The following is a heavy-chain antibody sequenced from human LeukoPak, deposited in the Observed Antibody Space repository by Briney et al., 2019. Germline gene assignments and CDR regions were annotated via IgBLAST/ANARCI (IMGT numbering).Heavy chain of an antibody. CDR2: IYHSGST. D-gene: IGHD3-22*01. CDR3: ARKAYYYDSSGYFNWFDP. V-gene: IGHV4-30-2*01. J-gene: IGHJ5*02. CDR1: GGSISSGGYS. Sequence: SQTLSLICAVSGGSISSGGYSWSWIRQPPGKGLEWIGYIYHSGSTYYNPSLKSRVTISVDTSKNQFSLKLSSVTAADTAVYYCARKAYYYDSSGYFNWFDPWGQGTLVTVSS.